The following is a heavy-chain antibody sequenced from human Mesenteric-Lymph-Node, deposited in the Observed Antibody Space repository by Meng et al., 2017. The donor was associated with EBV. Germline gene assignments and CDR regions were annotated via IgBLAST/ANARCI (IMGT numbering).Heavy chain of an antibody. Sequence: QVQSAESGPGPVEPSGTLSLTGAVSGGSINSYNWWTWVRQPPGKGLEWIGEIYHSGNTTYNPSLNSRVTISVDKSKNQFSLKVTSVTAADTAVYYCARKDLGPFDIWGQGTMVTVSS. D-gene: IGHD3-16*01. CDR3: ARKDLGPFDI. V-gene: IGHV4-4*02. CDR2: IYHSGNT. CDR1: GGSINSYNW. J-gene: IGHJ3*02.